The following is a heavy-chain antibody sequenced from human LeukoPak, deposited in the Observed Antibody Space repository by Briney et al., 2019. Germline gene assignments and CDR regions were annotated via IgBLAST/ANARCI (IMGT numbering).Heavy chain of an antibody. J-gene: IGHJ3*02. CDR3: ARKYYDSSGLKHAFDI. CDR2: IDPDSGGT. V-gene: IGHV1-2*02. CDR1: GYTFTDYY. D-gene: IGHD3-22*01. Sequence: ASVKVSCKTSGYTFTDYYMHWVRQAPGQGLEWMGCIDPDSGGTNYPQRFQGRVTVTRDTSIGTAYMELSRLRFDDTAVYYCARKYYDSSGLKHAFDIWGQGTMVTVSS.